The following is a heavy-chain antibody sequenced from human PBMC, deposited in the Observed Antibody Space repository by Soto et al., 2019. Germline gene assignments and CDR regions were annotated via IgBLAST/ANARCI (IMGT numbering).Heavy chain of an antibody. CDR2: ISGSGGST. D-gene: IGHD4-17*01. CDR1: GFTFSSYA. J-gene: IGHJ4*02. Sequence: EVQLLESGGGLVQPGGSLRLSCAASGFTFSSYAMSWVHQAPGKGLEWVSAISGSGGSTYYADSVKGRFTISRDNSMNTLYLQMNSLRAEDTAVYYCATSPTVTRFDYWGQGTLVTVSS. V-gene: IGHV3-23*01. CDR3: ATSPTVTRFDY.